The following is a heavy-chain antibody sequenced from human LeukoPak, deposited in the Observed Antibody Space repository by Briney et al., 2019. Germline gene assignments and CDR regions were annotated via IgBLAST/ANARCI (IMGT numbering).Heavy chain of an antibody. CDR3: ATGYDYGDSSVYYYYGMDV. CDR2: IIPILGIA. V-gene: IGHV1-69*04. Sequence: ASVKVSCKASGGTFSSYAISWVRQAPGQGLEWMGRIIPILGIANYAQKFQGRVTITADKSTSTAYMELSSLRSEDTAVYYCATGYDYGDSSVYYYYGMDVWGQGTTVTVSS. CDR1: GGTFSSYA. J-gene: IGHJ6*02. D-gene: IGHD4-17*01.